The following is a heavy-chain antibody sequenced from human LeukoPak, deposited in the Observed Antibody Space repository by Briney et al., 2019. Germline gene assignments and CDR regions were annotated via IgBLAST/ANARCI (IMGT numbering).Heavy chain of an antibody. D-gene: IGHD6-6*01. Sequence: SETLSLTCTVSGGSISSYYWSWIRQPPGKGLEWIGYIYYSGSTNYSPSLKSRVTISVDTSKNQFSLKLSSVTAADTAVYYCARDLGLGYSSSSGFDYWGQGTLVTVSS. CDR3: ARDLGLGYSSSSGFDY. CDR2: IYYSGST. CDR1: GGSISSYY. J-gene: IGHJ4*02. V-gene: IGHV4-59*12.